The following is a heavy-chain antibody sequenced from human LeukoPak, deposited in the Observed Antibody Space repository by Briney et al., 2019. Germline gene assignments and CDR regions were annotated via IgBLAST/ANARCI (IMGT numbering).Heavy chain of an antibody. V-gene: IGHV4-34*01. Sequence: SETLSLTCAVYGGSFSGYYWSWIRQPPGKGLEWIGEINHSGSTNYNPSLKSRVTISVDTSKNQFSLKLSSVTAADTAVYYCARGGYSGSYPTIYYFDYWGQGTLVTVPS. CDR2: INHSGST. D-gene: IGHD1-26*01. J-gene: IGHJ4*02. CDR1: GGSFSGYY. CDR3: ARGGYSGSYPTIYYFDY.